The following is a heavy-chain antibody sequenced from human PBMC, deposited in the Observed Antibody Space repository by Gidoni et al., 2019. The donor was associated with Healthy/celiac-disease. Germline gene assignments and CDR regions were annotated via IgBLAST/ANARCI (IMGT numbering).Heavy chain of an antibody. CDR1: GFTFSSYA. Sequence: EVQLLESGGGWVQRGGSLRLSWAASGFTFSSYAMSWVRQAPGKGLEGVSAFSCSGGGTYYADSVKGRCTISRDNAKNTLYLQMNSRRAEDTAVYYCAKGLRDYGGNGYYFDYWGQGTLVTVSS. V-gene: IGHV3-23*01. J-gene: IGHJ4*02. CDR2: FSCSGGGT. D-gene: IGHD4-17*01. CDR3: AKGLRDYGGNGYYFDY.